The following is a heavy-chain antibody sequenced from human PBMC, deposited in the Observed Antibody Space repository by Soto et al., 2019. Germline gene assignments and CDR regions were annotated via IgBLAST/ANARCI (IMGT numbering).Heavy chain of an antibody. D-gene: IGHD7-27*01. CDR1: GFIFSNFA. CDR2: FSGSNT. Sequence: EVPLLESGGGLVQPGGSLRLSCVASGFIFSNFAMSWVRQAPGKGLEWVSGFSGSNTYYADSVKGRFTISRDNSKNALFLQMNSLRAEDTAIYYCAKGWGDYWGQGTLVTVSS. CDR3: AKGWGDY. V-gene: IGHV3-23*01. J-gene: IGHJ4*02.